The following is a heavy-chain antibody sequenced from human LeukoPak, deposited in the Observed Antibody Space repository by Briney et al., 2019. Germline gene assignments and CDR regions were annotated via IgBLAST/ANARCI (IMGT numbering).Heavy chain of an antibody. J-gene: IGHJ5*02. V-gene: IGHV1-46*01. CDR1: GYTFTTYY. CDR2: INSSGGST. Sequence: ASVKVSCKASGYTFTTYYMHWVRQAPGQGLEWMGIINSSGGSTSYAQKFQGRVTMTRDTSTSTVYMELSSLRSEDTAVYYCATTVAGTENWFDPWGQGTLVTVSS. D-gene: IGHD6-19*01. CDR3: ATTVAGTENWFDP.